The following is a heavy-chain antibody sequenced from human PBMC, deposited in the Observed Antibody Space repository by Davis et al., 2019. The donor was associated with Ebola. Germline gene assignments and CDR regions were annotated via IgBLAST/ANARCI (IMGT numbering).Heavy chain of an antibody. D-gene: IGHD2-15*01. Sequence: ASVKVSCKASGYTFTGYYMHWVRQAPGQGLEWMGWINPNSGGTNYAQKFQGWVTMTRDTSISTAYMELSRLRSDDTAVYYCARDLRYCSGGSCSRPSWGMDVWGQGTTVTVSS. CDR3: ARDLRYCSGGSCSRPSWGMDV. CDR2: INPNSGGT. V-gene: IGHV1-2*04. CDR1: GYTFTGYY. J-gene: IGHJ6*02.